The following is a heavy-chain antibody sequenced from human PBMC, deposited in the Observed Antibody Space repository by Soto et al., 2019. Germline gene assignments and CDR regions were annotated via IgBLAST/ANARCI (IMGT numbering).Heavy chain of an antibody. J-gene: IGHJ5*02. CDR2: ISSNSAYI. V-gene: IGHV3-21*01. Sequence: XGSLRLSCAASGFTFRSFTMNWVRQAPGKGLEWVSTISSNSAYIYYTDALRGRFTISRDNAKNSLHLQMNSLRAEDTAVYYCTRDASRDSSARGWFDPWGQGTLVTVSS. CDR3: TRDASRDSSARGWFDP. CDR1: GFTFRSFT. D-gene: IGHD6-13*01.